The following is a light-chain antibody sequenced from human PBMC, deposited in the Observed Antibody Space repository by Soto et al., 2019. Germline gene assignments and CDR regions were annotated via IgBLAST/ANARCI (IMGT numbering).Light chain of an antibody. CDR1: QTVNANF. V-gene: IGKV3-20*01. J-gene: IGKJ1*01. Sequence: EIVLTQSPGTLSLSPGERATLYCRSSQTVNANFLAWYQQKPGQAPRLLIYGVSNRAPGIPDRFSGSGSGTDITLTISRLEPEDFAVYYCQQYNGWPWTFGLGTKVDIK. CDR3: QQYNGWPWT. CDR2: GVS.